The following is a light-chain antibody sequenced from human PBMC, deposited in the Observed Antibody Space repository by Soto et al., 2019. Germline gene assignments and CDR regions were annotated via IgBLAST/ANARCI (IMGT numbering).Light chain of an antibody. CDR1: SSNVGSYKL. CDR2: EVN. J-gene: IGLJ1*01. V-gene: IGLV2-23*02. Sequence: QSALTQPASVSGSPGQSITISCTGTSSNVGSYKLVSWYQQHPGKAPKLMIFEVNKRHSGVSNRFSGSKSGNTASLTISGLKVEDEADYYCCSSGGSPTYVFGTGTKLTVL. CDR3: CSSGGSPTYV.